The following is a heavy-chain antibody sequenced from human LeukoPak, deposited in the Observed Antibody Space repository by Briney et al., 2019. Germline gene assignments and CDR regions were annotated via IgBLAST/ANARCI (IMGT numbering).Heavy chain of an antibody. V-gene: IGHV3-11*04. J-gene: IGHJ6*03. CDR3: ARDLTTLYYYYYYYMDV. CDR2: ISSSGSTI. Sequence: GGSLRLSCAASGFTFSDYYMSWLRQAPGKGREWVSYISSSGSTIYYADSVKGRFTISRDNAKNSLYLQMNSLRAEDTAVYYCARDLTTLYYYYYYYMDVWGKGTTVTVSS. CDR1: GFTFSDYY. D-gene: IGHD1-1*01.